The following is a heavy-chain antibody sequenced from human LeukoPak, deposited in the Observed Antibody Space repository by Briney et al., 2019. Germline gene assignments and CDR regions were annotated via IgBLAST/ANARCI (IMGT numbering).Heavy chain of an antibody. D-gene: IGHD6-19*01. J-gene: IGHJ6*02. CDR1: GFTFSSYS. Sequence: GGSLRLSCAASGFTFSSYSMNWVRQAPGKGLEWVSYISSSSSTTYYADSVKGRFTISGDNAKNSLYLRMNSLRDEDTAVYYCAREYSSGWPSYYYYGMDVWGQGTTVTVSS. CDR2: ISSSSSTT. V-gene: IGHV3-48*02. CDR3: AREYSSGWPSYYYYGMDV.